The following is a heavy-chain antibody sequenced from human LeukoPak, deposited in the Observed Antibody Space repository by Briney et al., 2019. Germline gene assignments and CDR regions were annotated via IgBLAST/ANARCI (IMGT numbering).Heavy chain of an antibody. CDR2: MNPNCGNT. J-gene: IGHJ6*02. CDR1: GYTFTSYD. Sequence: GASVKISCKASGYTFTSYDINWVRQATGQGLEWMGWMNPNCGNTGYAQKFQGRVTMTRNTSISTAYMELSSLRSEDTAVYYCARPYYYGSGSTYYYYYGMDVWGQGTTVTVSS. D-gene: IGHD3-10*01. V-gene: IGHV1-8*01. CDR3: ARPYYYGSGSTYYYYYGMDV.